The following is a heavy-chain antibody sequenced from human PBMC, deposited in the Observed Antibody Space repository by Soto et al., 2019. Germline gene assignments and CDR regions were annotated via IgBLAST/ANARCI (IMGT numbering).Heavy chain of an antibody. J-gene: IGHJ4*02. D-gene: IGHD5-12*01. CDR2: VKDGVHT. V-gene: IGHV4-34*01. Sequence: QVQLQHWGAGLLKPSDTLSLNCAVTGGSLSGYYWSWIRQPPGKGLERIGEVKDGVHTKYSPSLRGRVIISSDTSNNQFPLRLNSVTAADTGVYYCARGQEGVVATHWDQGSLVTVS. CDR3: ARGQEGVVATH. CDR1: GGSLSGYY.